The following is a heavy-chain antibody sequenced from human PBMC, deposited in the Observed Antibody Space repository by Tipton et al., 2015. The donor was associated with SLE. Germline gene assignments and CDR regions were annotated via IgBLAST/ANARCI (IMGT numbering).Heavy chain of an antibody. V-gene: IGHV4-34*01. J-gene: IGHJ4*02. D-gene: IGHD2-2*01. CDR3: ARGRYCSSTSCSYYFDY. Sequence: TPSLTCAVYGGSFSGYYWSWIRQPPGKGLEWIGEINHSGSTNYNPSLKSRVTISIDTSKNQFSLKVSSVTAADTAVYYCARGRYCSSTSCSYYFDYWGQGTLVTVSS. CDR2: INHSGST. CDR1: GGSFSGYY.